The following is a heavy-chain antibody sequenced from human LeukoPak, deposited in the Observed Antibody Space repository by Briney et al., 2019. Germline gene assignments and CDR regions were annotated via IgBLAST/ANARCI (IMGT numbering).Heavy chain of an antibody. CDR1: GGSFSGYY. D-gene: IGHD3-22*01. CDR3: ARDNERDSSGYSGY. J-gene: IGHJ4*02. CDR2: INHSGST. Sequence: SETLSLTCAVYGGSFSGYYWSWIRQPPGKGLEWIGEINHSGSTNYNPSLKSRVTISVDTSKNQFSLKLSSVTAADTAVYYCARDNERDSSGYSGYWGQGTLVTVSS. V-gene: IGHV4-34*01.